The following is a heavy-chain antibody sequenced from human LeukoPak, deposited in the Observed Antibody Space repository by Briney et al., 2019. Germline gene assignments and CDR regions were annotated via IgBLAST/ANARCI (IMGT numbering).Heavy chain of an antibody. D-gene: IGHD1-1*01. V-gene: IGHV1-46*01. CDR3: ARDGRARYFDY. J-gene: IGHJ4*02. Sequence: GASVKVSCKASGYTFTSYYMHWVRQAPGQGLEWMGIINPSGGSTSYAQKFQGRVTMTRDTSTSTVYMELSSLRSVDTAVYYCARDGRARYFDYWGQGTLVTVSS. CDR2: INPSGGST. CDR1: GYTFTSYY.